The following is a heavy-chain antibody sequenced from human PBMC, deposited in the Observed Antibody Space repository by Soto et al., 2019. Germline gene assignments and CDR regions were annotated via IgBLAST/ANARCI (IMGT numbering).Heavy chain of an antibody. CDR1: GYNFTKYW. CDR2: IYPGDSDT. V-gene: IGHV5-51*01. D-gene: IGHD5-12*01. CDR3: ARQWNFDH. Sequence: LGESLKISCKGSGYNFTKYWIGWVRQMPGKGPEWMGIIYPGDSDTRYSPSFQGQVIISADKSISTTYLQWSSLKASDTAIYYCARQWNFDHWGQGTLVTVSS. J-gene: IGHJ4*02.